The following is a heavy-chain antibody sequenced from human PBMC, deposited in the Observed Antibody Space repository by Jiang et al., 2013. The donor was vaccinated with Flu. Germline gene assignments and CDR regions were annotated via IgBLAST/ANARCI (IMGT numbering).Heavy chain of an antibody. J-gene: IGHJ2*01. CDR3: ARGGENWGSRWYFDL. CDR2: TYYRSKWYN. Sequence: SGSGLVKPSQTLSLTCSISGDGISTNSAAWNWIRQSPSRGLEWLGRTYYRSKWYNDYAESVKSRITIKPDTSKNQISLQLNSVTPEDTAVYSCARGGENWGSRWYFDLWGRGTRGHCRL. D-gene: IGHD7-27*01. V-gene: IGHV6-1*01. CDR1: GDGISTNSAA.